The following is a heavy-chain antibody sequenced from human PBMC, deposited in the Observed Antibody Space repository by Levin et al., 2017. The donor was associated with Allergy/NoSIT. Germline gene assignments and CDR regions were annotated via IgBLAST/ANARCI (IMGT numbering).Heavy chain of an antibody. V-gene: IGHV3-7*01. Sequence: GGSLRLSCAASGFTFSSYWMSWVRQAPGKGLEWVANIKQDGSEKYYVDSVKGRFTISRDNAKNSLYLQMNSLRAEDTAVYYCASQKAARPVSSFDYWGQGTLVTVSS. D-gene: IGHD6-6*01. J-gene: IGHJ4*02. CDR1: GFTFSSYW. CDR3: ASQKAARPVSSFDY. CDR2: IKQDGSEK.